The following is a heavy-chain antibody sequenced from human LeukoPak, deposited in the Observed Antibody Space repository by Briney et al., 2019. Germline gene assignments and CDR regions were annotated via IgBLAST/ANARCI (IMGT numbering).Heavy chain of an antibody. CDR2: IGTIGDT. D-gene: IGHD2-21*01. CDR3: ARATVIGNAPVPGYMDV. CDR1: GFTFSTYD. J-gene: IGHJ6*03. Sequence: GGSLRLSCAASGFTFSTYDMHWVRQVSGKGLEWVSSIGTIGDTFYPGSVKGRFTISRENAKNSSYLQMNGLRAGDTAVYYCARATVIGNAPVPGYMDVWGKGTTVTVS. V-gene: IGHV3-13*01.